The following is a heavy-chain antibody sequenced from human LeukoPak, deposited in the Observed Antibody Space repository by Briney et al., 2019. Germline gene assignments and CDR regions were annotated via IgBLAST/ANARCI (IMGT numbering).Heavy chain of an antibody. Sequence: GGSLRLSCAVSGFTFSSYWMHWVRQAPGKGLVWVSHIKTDGSTTAYADSVKGRFTISRDNAKNSVYLQMNSLRAEDTAVYHCARVATPHDFWSGYENAFDIWGQGTLVTVSS. V-gene: IGHV3-74*01. J-gene: IGHJ3*02. CDR2: IKTDGSTT. D-gene: IGHD3-3*01. CDR3: ARVATPHDFWSGYENAFDI. CDR1: GFTFSSYW.